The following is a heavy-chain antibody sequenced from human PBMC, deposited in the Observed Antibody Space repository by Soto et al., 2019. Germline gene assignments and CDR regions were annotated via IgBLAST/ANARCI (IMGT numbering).Heavy chain of an antibody. V-gene: IGHV5-51*01. J-gene: IGHJ6*02. CDR1: GYSFTSYW. CDR2: IYPGDSDT. Sequence: PGESLKISCKGSGYSFTSYWIGWVRQMPGKGLEWMGIIYPGDSDTRYSPSFQGQVTISADKSISTAYLQWSSLKASDTAMYYCARLLYYYDSSGSYYYYGMDVWGQGTTVTVSS. CDR3: ARLLYYYDSSGSYYYYGMDV. D-gene: IGHD3-22*01.